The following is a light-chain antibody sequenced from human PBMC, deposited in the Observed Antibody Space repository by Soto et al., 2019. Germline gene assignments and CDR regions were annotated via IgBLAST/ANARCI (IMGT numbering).Light chain of an antibody. V-gene: IGKV3-15*01. CDR2: GAS. CDR3: QQYGTSPPIT. J-gene: IGKJ1*01. CDR1: QSVSSK. Sequence: EIVMTQSPATMSVSPVERATLSCRASQSVSSKLAWYQQKPGQAPRLLIYGASTRATGLPARFSGSGSGTDFTLTISSLEPEDFAVYYCQQYGTSPPITFGQGTKVDIK.